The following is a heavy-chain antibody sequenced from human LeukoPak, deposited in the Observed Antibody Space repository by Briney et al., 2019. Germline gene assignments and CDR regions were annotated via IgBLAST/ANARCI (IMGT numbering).Heavy chain of an antibody. CDR3: ARAVGDYVWVDAFDI. Sequence: ASVKVFCKATGYTFTGYYMHWVRQAPGQGLEWMGWINPNSGGTNYAQKFQGRVTMTRDTSISTAYMELSRLRSDDTAVYYCARAVGDYVWVDAFDIWGQGTMVTVSS. CDR1: GYTFTGYY. J-gene: IGHJ3*02. V-gene: IGHV1-2*02. CDR2: INPNSGGT. D-gene: IGHD3-16*01.